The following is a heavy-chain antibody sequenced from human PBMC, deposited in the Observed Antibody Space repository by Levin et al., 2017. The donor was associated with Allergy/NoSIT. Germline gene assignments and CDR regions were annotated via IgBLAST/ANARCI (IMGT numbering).Heavy chain of an antibody. CDR2: IYHSGST. V-gene: IGHV4-30-2*01. CDR1: GGSISSGGYS. CDR3: AAAGTGSLSY. J-gene: IGHJ4*02. Sequence: PSQTLSLTCAVSGGSISSGGYSWSWIRQPPGKGLEWIGYIYHSGSTYYNPSLKSRVTISVDRSKNQFSLKLSSVTAADTAVYYCAAAGTGSLSYWGQGTLVTVSS. D-gene: IGHD6-13*01.